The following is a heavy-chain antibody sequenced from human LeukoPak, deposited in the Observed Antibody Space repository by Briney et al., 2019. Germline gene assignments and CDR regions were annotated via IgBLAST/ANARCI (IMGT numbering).Heavy chain of an antibody. J-gene: IGHJ4*02. D-gene: IGHD6-19*01. CDR1: GFTFSSYA. CDR2: IYSGGST. Sequence: GGSLRLSCAASGFTFSSYAMSWVRQAPGKGLEWVSVIYSGGSTYYADSVKGRFTISRDNSKNTLYLQMNSLRAEDTAVYYCARGLLPDTGYYFDYWGQGTLVTVSS. V-gene: IGHV3-66*01. CDR3: ARGLLPDTGYYFDY.